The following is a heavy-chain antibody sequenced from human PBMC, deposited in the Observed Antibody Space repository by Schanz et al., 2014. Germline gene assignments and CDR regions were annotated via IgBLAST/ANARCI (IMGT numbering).Heavy chain of an antibody. CDR2: IWYDGTDR. CDR3: AKGLSLAVAESFDY. D-gene: IGHD6-19*01. Sequence: QAELVESGGGLVQPGGSLRLSCAASGFTFNNYGMHWVRQAPGKGLEWVAVIWYDGTDRYYADSVKGRFTISRDNSKNNLCLPLPPLSSFFTTLSYCAKGLSLAVAESFDYWGQGTLVPVTS. V-gene: IGHV3-30*02. CDR1: GFTFNNYG. J-gene: IGHJ4*02.